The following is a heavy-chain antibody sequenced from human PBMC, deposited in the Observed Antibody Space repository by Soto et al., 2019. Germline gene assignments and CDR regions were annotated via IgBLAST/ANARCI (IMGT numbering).Heavy chain of an antibody. CDR3: ARGAGQLVLGYFDY. CDR2: IIPIFGTA. V-gene: IGHV1-69*13. J-gene: IGHJ4*02. CDR1: GGTFSSYA. Sequence: SEKVSCKASGGTFSSYAISWVRQAPGQGLEWMGGIIPIFGTANYAQKFQGRVTITADESTSTAYMELSSLRSEDTAVYYCARGAGQLVLGYFDYWGQGTLVTVSS. D-gene: IGHD6-6*01.